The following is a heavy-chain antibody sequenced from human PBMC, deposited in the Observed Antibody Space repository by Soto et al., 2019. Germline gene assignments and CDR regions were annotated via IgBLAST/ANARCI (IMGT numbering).Heavy chain of an antibody. CDR3: AAGGATNYYYYGMDV. J-gene: IGHJ6*02. D-gene: IGHD3-16*01. Sequence: ASVKVSCKVSGYTLTELSMHWVRQAPGKGLEWMGGFDPEDGETIYAQKFQGRVTITRDTSASTAYMELSSLRSEDTAVYYCAAGGATNYYYYGMDVWGQGTTVTVSS. CDR2: FDPEDGET. CDR1: GYTLTELS. V-gene: IGHV1-24*01.